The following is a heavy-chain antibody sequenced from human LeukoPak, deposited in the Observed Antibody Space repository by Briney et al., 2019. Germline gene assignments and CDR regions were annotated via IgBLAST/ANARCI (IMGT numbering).Heavy chain of an antibody. J-gene: IGHJ5*02. Sequence: SVKVSSMASGGTFSIYAISRVRQAPGQGLEWMAGIIPIFGTATYAQMFQGRVTITADESTSTAYMELSSLRSEDTAVYYCARSRHYYGSGRESGIYNWFDPWGQGTLVTVSS. CDR2: IIPIFGTA. CDR1: GGTFSIYA. CDR3: ARSRHYYGSGRESGIYNWFDP. V-gene: IGHV1-69*13. D-gene: IGHD3-10*01.